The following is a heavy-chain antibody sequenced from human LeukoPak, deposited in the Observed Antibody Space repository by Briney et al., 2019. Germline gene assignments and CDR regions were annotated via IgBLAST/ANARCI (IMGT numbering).Heavy chain of an antibody. CDR3: ARDFLTGYYPNYNYYAMDV. V-gene: IGHV1-69*13. D-gene: IGHD3-9*01. CDR2: IIPIFATA. Sequence: GASVKVSCKASGGTFSSYAISWVRQAPGQGLEWMGGIIPIFATANYAQKFQGRVTIIADESTSTSYMELGSLRSEDTAVYYCARDFLTGYYPNYNYYAMDVWGQGTTVTVSS. CDR1: GGTFSSYA. J-gene: IGHJ6*02.